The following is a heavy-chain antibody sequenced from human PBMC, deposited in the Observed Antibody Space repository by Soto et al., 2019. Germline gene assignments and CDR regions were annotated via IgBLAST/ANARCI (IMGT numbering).Heavy chain of an antibody. Sequence: PGGSLRLSCAAFGCTFSSYAMHWVRQAPGKGLEWVAVISYDGSNKYYADSVKGRFTISRDNSKNTLYLQMNSLRAEDTAVYYCARGSLLWFGVSNEYYFDYWGQGTLVTVSS. CDR1: GCTFSSYA. CDR2: ISYDGSNK. D-gene: IGHD3-10*01. J-gene: IGHJ4*02. CDR3: ARGSLLWFGVSNEYYFDY. V-gene: IGHV3-30-3*01.